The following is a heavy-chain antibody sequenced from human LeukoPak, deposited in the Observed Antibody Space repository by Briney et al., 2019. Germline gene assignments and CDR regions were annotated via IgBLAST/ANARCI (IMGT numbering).Heavy chain of an antibody. J-gene: IGHJ3*02. CDR1: GFTFSSYS. CDR2: ISGSGGST. V-gene: IGHV3-23*01. D-gene: IGHD5-24*01. CDR3: AKTRRWLRNLRDAFDI. Sequence: GGSLRLSCAASGFTFSSYSMNWVRQAPGKGLEWVSAISGSGGSTYYADSVKGRFTISRDNSKNTLYLQMNSLRAEDTAVYYCAKTRRWLRNLRDAFDIWGQGTMVTVSS.